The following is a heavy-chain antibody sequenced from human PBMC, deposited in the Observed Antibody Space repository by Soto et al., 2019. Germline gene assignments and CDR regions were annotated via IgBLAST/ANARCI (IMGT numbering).Heavy chain of an antibody. V-gene: IGHV1-46*01. Sequence: GASVKVSCKASGYTFTSYYMHWVRQAPGQGLEWMGIINPSGGSTSYAQKFQGRVTMTRDTSTSTVYMELSSLRPEDTAVYYCARELNRYSSGWYGIDYWGQGTLVTVSS. CDR1: GYTFTSYY. CDR2: INPSGGST. J-gene: IGHJ4*02. CDR3: ARELNRYSSGWYGIDY. D-gene: IGHD6-19*01.